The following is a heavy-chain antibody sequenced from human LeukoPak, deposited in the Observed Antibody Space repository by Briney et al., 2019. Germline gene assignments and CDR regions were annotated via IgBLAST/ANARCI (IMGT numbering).Heavy chain of an antibody. D-gene: IGHD3-3*01. CDR3: ARGEPLQFLEWLSY. J-gene: IGHJ4*02. V-gene: IGHV1-2*02. Sequence: ASVKVSCKASGYTFTAYYIHWVRQAPGQGLEWMGWINPKDGGTNYAQKFQGRVTMSRDTSIDTAYMELSRLKSEDTAVYYCARGEPLQFLEWLSYWGQGTLVTVSS. CDR2: INPKDGGT. CDR1: GYTFTAYY.